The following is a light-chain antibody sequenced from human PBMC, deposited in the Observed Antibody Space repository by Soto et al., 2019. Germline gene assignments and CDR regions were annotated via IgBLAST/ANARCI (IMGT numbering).Light chain of an antibody. V-gene: IGLV4-60*02. CDR3: ETWDFNTRV. Sequence: QPVLTQSSSASASLGSSVKLTCTLSSGHSSYIIAWHQQQPGQAPRYLMKLEGSGSYNKGSGAPDRFSGSSSGADRYLTISNLQFEDEADYYCETWDFNTRVFGGGTKLTVL. CDR2: LEGSGSY. J-gene: IGLJ3*02. CDR1: SGHSSYI.